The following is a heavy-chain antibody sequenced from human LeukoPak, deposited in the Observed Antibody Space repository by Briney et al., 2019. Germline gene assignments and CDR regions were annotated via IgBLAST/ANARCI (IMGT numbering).Heavy chain of an antibody. D-gene: IGHD6-19*01. Sequence: SETLSLTCTVSGGSISSGDYYWSWIRQPPGKVLEWIGYIYYSGTTYYNPSLKSRVTISVDTSKNQFSLKLSSVTAADTAVYYCAASIRRITVAGPSLDYWGQGTLVTVSS. V-gene: IGHV4-30-4*01. J-gene: IGHJ4*02. CDR2: IYYSGTT. CDR3: AASIRRITVAGPSLDY. CDR1: GGSISSGDYY.